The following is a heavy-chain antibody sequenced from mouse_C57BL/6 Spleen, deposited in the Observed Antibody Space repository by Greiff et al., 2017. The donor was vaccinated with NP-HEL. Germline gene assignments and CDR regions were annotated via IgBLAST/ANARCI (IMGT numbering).Heavy chain of an antibody. CDR1: GYTFSSYW. Sequence: QVQLQQPGAELVKPGASVKLSCKASGYTFSSYWMHWVKQRPGQGLEWIGMIHPNSGSTNYNEKFKSKATLTVDKSSSTAYMQLSSLTSEDSAVYYCARPYYSKNYAMDYWGQGTSVTVSS. CDR3: ARPYYSKNYAMDY. CDR2: IHPNSGST. V-gene: IGHV1-64*01. J-gene: IGHJ4*01. D-gene: IGHD2-5*01.